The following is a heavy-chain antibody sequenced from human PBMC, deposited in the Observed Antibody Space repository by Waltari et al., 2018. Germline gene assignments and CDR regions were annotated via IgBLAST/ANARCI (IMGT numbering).Heavy chain of an antibody. CDR1: GGSFSGYS. V-gene: IGHV4-34*01. CDR3: AREQVVAGELLGAFDI. J-gene: IGHJ3*02. Sequence: QVQLQQWGAGLLKPSETLSLTCAVYGGSFSGYSWSWIRQPPGKGLEWIGEINHSGSTNYNPSLKSRVTISVDTSKNQFSLKLSSVTAADTAVYYCAREQVVAGELLGAFDIWGQGTMVTVSS. D-gene: IGHD6-19*01. CDR2: INHSGST.